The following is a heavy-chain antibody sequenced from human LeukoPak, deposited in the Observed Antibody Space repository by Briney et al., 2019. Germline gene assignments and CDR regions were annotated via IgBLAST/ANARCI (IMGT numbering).Heavy chain of an antibody. Sequence: GASVKVSCKASGGTFSSYAISWVRQAPGQGLEWMGRIIPILGIANYAQKFQGRVTITADKSTSTAYMELSSLRSEDTAVYYCASPRYNWNEWPRERRGDYFDYWGQGTLVTVSS. J-gene: IGHJ4*02. CDR3: ASPRYNWNEWPRERRGDYFDY. CDR1: GGTFSSYA. V-gene: IGHV1-69*04. D-gene: IGHD1-20*01. CDR2: IIPILGIA.